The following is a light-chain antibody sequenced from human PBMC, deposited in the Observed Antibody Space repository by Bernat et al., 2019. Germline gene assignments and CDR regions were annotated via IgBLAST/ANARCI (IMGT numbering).Light chain of an antibody. Sequence: DIQMTQSPSSLSASVGDRITITCRASQNIRTYLNWYQRKAGKAPQLLIFAASSLHSEVPLRFSGSGSGTHFTLTINDLQPEDFATYYCQQSYSAPDTFGQGTKMEIK. CDR2: AAS. CDR1: QNIRTY. J-gene: IGKJ2*01. V-gene: IGKV1-39*01. CDR3: QQSYSAPDT.